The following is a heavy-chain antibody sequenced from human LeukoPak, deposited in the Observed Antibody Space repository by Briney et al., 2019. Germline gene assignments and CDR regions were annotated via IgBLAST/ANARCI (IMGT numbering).Heavy chain of an antibody. J-gene: IGHJ6*02. CDR1: GYTFTGYY. CDR3: ARGSGYYYYGMDV. V-gene: IGHV1-2*02. D-gene: IGHD6-19*01. CDR2: INPNSGGT. Sequence: ASVKVSCKASGYTFTGYYMHWVRQAPGQGLEWMGWINPNSGGTNYAQKFQGRVTMTRDTSISTAYMELSRLRSDDTAVYYYARGSGYYYYGMDVWGQGTTVTVSS.